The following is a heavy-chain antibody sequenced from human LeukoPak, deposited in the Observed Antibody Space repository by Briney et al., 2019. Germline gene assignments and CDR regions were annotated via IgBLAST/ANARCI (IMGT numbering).Heavy chain of an antibody. Sequence: ASVKVSCKASGYTFTSYGINWVRQAPGQGLEWMAWISAYNGNTNYAQKLQGRVSMTTDTSTSTAYMELWSLRSDDTAVYCCARDAGGGGALGYWGQGTLVTVSS. CDR3: ARDAGGGGALGY. J-gene: IGHJ4*02. V-gene: IGHV1-18*01. CDR2: ISAYNGNT. CDR1: GYTFTSYG. D-gene: IGHD3-16*01.